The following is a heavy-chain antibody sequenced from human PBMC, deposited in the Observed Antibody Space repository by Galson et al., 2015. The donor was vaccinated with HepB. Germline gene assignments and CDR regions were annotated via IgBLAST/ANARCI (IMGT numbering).Heavy chain of an antibody. CDR3: ARGPYSSGWYTFDY. V-gene: IGHV4-59*01. J-gene: IGHJ4*02. D-gene: IGHD6-19*01. Sequence: ETLSLTCTVSGGSISSYYWSWIRQPPGKGLEWIGYIYYSGSTNYNPSLKSRVTISVDTSKNQFSLKLSSVTAADTAVYYCARGPYSSGWYTFDYWGQGTLVTVSS. CDR2: IYYSGST. CDR1: GGSISSYY.